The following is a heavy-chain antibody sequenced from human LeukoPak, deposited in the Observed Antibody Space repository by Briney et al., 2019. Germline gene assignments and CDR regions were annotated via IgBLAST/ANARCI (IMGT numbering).Heavy chain of an antibody. CDR3: ARVGNDFWSGYGYYYYYMDV. CDR1: GYSISSGYW. CDR2: IYTSGST. J-gene: IGHJ6*03. Sequence: TLSLTCVVSGYSISSGYWWSWVRQSPGKGLEWIGRIYTSGSTNYNPSLKSRVTISVDTSKNQFSLKLSSVTAADAAVYCCARVGNDFWSGYGYYYYYMDVWGKGTTVTVSS. V-gene: IGHV4-4*01. D-gene: IGHD3-3*01.